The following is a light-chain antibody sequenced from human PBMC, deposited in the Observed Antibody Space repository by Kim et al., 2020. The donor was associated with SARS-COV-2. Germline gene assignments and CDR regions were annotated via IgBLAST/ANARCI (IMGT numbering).Light chain of an antibody. Sequence: DIQMTQSPSSLSASVGDRVTITCRASQDISRYLNWYQQKPGKAPKLLIYTASSLQSGVPSRFTGSRSETDFTLTISSLQPEDFSTYYCQQTYSASRTFGQGTKVDIK. J-gene: IGKJ1*01. V-gene: IGKV1-39*01. CDR1: QDISRY. CDR3: QQTYSASRT. CDR2: TAS.